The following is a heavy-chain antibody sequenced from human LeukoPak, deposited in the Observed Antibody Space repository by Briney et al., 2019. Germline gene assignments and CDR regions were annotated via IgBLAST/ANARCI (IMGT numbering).Heavy chain of an antibody. Sequence: ASVKVSCKASGGTFSSYAISWVRQAPGQGLEWMGGIIPIFGTANYAQKFQGRVTITADESTSTAYMELSSLRSEDTAVYYCAREAYGDYAHFDYWGQGSLLTVSS. CDR2: IIPIFGTA. V-gene: IGHV1-69*01. D-gene: IGHD4-17*01. CDR1: GGTFSSYA. J-gene: IGHJ4*02. CDR3: AREAYGDYAHFDY.